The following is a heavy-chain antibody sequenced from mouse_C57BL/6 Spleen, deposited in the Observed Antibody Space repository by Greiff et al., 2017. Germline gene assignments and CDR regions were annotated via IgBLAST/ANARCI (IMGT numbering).Heavy chain of an antibody. D-gene: IGHD1-1*01. V-gene: IGHV1-63*01. Sequence: QVQLKQSGAELVRPGTSVKMSCKASGYTFTNYWIGWAKQRPGHGLEWIGDIYPGGGYTHYNEKFKGKATLTADKSSSTAYMQFSSLTSEDSAIYYWARSLDYDGSSDAIDYWGQGTSDTVSS. CDR1: GYTFTNYW. CDR2: IYPGGGYT. J-gene: IGHJ4*01. CDR3: ARSLDYDGSSDAIDY.